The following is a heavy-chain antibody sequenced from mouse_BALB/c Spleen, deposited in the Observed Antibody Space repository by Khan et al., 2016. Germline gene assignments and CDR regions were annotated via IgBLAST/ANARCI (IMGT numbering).Heavy chain of an antibody. CDR1: GFNIKDTY. CDR3: VRPFYDDYYGFAY. J-gene: IGHJ3*01. V-gene: IGHV14-3*02. CDR2: IDPANGNT. D-gene: IGHD2-3*01. Sequence: VQLQQSGAEFVKPGASVKLSCTASGFNIKDTYIHWVKQSPEQGLEWIGGIDPANGNTKFDPKFQGKATITTDTSSNTAYLQLSSLTSEDTAVYYCVRPFYDDYYGFAYWGQGTLVTVSA.